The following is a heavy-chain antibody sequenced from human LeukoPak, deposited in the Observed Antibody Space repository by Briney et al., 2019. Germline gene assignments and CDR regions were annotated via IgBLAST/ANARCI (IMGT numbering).Heavy chain of an antibody. D-gene: IGHD3-22*01. Sequence: ASVKVSSKASGYTFTVYYMHWVRRPPGQGLEWMGWINPNSGGTNYAQKFQGRVTMTRDTCITTAYMELRRLRSDDTAVYYCARNYYDVQWGQGTLVTVSS. CDR2: INPNSGGT. J-gene: IGHJ4*02. CDR1: GYTFTVYY. CDR3: ARNYYDVQ. V-gene: IGHV1-2*02.